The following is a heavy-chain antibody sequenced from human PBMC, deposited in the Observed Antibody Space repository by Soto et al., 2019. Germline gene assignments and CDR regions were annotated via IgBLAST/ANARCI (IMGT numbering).Heavy chain of an antibody. Sequence: EVQLLESGGGVVQPGGSLRLSCAASGFTFSAYAMTWVRQAPGKGLEWVSVISGSGDATYYADSVKGRFTISRDNSKNTLYLKRNSLRAEDTAVYYCARQEYSTTWYLNYWGQGTLVTVSS. V-gene: IGHV3-23*01. CDR3: ARQEYSTTWYLNY. CDR2: ISGSGDAT. J-gene: IGHJ4*02. CDR1: GFTFSAYA. D-gene: IGHD6-13*01.